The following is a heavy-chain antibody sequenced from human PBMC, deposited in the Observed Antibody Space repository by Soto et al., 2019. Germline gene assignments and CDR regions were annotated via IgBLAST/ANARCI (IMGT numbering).Heavy chain of an antibody. J-gene: IGHJ4*02. D-gene: IGHD4-17*01. CDR3: ARPPGEYNIR. Sequence: QVQLVESGGGVVQPGRSLRLSCAASGFTFSSYAMHWVRQAPGKGLEWVALISFDGSNKYYADSVKGRFTISRDNSKNTLYLQMNSLRAEDTAVYYCARPPGEYNIRWGQGTLVTVSS. V-gene: IGHV3-30-3*01. CDR2: ISFDGSNK. CDR1: GFTFSSYA.